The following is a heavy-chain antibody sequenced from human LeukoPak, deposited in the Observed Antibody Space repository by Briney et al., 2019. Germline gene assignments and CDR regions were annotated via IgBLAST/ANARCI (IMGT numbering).Heavy chain of an antibody. CDR1: GGSISSYY. J-gene: IGHJ3*02. CDR3: ASSRYYYDRSGYQPGGAFDI. V-gene: IGHV4-59*01. CDR2: IYYSGST. D-gene: IGHD3-22*01. Sequence: SETLSLTCTVSGGSISSYYWSWIRQPPGKGLEWIGYIYYSGSTNCNPSLKSRVTISVDTSKNQFSLKLSSVTAANTAVYYCASSRYYYDRSGYQPGGAFDIWGQGTMVTVSS.